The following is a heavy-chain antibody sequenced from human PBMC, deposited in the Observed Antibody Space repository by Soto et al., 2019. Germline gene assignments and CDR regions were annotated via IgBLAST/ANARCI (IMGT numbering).Heavy chain of an antibody. D-gene: IGHD3-3*01. Sequence: EVQLVESGGGLVQPGGSVRLSCAVSEFAVINYFMAWVRQAPGKGLEWVSVISNGGDTYYADSVKGRFTISRDNSKNTLYLQMNTLRVEDTAVYYCARDEFGGAYDFWHGGQGTLVIVSS. CDR3: ARDEFGGAYDFWH. CDR1: EFAVINYF. J-gene: IGHJ4*02. V-gene: IGHV3-66*01. CDR2: ISNGGDT.